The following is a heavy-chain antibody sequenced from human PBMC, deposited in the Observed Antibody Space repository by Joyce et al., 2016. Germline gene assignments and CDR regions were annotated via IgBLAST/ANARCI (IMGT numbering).Heavy chain of an antibody. D-gene: IGHD3-16*01. CDR2: IRDPSYFI. J-gene: IGHJ6*02. CDR3: ARGGISYYYAMDV. Sequence: QLVESGGGVVKPGGSLRLSCEASGSTFSTSSMSWFRQAPGKGLEWVAAIRDPSYFIVHAETVRGRFTVSRDNAKKTLYLQMNSLRAEDSAVFYCARGGISYYYAMDVWGQGTTVTVSS. V-gene: IGHV3-21*01. CDR1: GSTFSTSS.